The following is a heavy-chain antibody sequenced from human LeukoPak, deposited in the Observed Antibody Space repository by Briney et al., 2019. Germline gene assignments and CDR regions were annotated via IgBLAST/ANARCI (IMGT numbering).Heavy chain of an antibody. CDR3: ARGNGDTYYDFWSGHEGYYYYYGMDV. CDR1: GFTVSSNY. V-gene: IGHV3-53*01. CDR2: TYSGGST. Sequence: GGSLRLSCAASGFTVSSNYMSWVRQAPGKGLEWVSVTYSGGSTYYADSVKGRFTISRDNSKNTLYLQMNSLRAEDTAVYYCARGNGDTYYDFWSGHEGYYYYYGMDVWGQGTTVTVSS. J-gene: IGHJ6*02. D-gene: IGHD3-3*01.